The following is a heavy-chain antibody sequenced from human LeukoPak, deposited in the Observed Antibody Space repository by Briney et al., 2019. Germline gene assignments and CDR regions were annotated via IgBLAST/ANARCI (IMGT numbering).Heavy chain of an antibody. J-gene: IGHJ6*02. D-gene: IGHD3-16*01. CDR2: INWSGGRT. Sequence: GGSLRLSCAASGFTFDDYGMSWVRQAPGKGLEWVSGINWSGGRTGYADSVKGRLTISRDNAKNSLYLQMSSVRAEDTALYYCARDGGLYGMDVWGQGTTVTVSS. CDR3: ARDGGLYGMDV. V-gene: IGHV3-20*04. CDR1: GFTFDDYG.